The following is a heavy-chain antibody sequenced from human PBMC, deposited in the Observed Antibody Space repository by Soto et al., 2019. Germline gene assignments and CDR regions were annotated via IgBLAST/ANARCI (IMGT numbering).Heavy chain of an antibody. V-gene: IGHV1-69*13. D-gene: IGHD6-13*01. CDR2: IIPIFGTA. Sequence: SVKVSCKASGGTVSSYAISWVRQAPGQGLEWMGGIIPIFGTANYAQKFQGRVTITADESTSTAYMELSSLRSEDTAVYYCARSITSAGTLSYYYGMDVWGQGTTVTVSS. CDR1: GGTVSSYA. J-gene: IGHJ6*02. CDR3: ARSITSAGTLSYYYGMDV.